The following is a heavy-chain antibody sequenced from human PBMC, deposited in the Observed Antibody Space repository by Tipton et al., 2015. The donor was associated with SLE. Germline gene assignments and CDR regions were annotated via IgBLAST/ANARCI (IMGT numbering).Heavy chain of an antibody. J-gene: IGHJ4*02. V-gene: IGHV3-7*01. CDR2: IRQDGGQK. Sequence: SLRLSCAASGFTFSSYWMTWVRQAPGKGLEWVANIRQDGGQKYYVDSVKGRFTISRDNAKNSLYLQMNSLRAEDTAVYYCARDSYYDFWSGFSDYWGQGTLVTVSS. CDR3: ARDSYYDFWSGFSDY. D-gene: IGHD3-3*01. CDR1: GFTFSSYW.